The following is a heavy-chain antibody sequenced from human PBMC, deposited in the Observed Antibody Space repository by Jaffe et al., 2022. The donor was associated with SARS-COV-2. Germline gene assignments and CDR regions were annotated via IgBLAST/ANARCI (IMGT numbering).Heavy chain of an antibody. Sequence: EVQLVESGGGLVQPGGSLRLSCTASGFTFSTCAMNWVRRAPGKGLEWVAYISSNSDTKNYADSVKGQFTISRDNAKNSLYLQMNSLRAEDTAVYYCASHGNGWTYFDYWGQGILVTVSS. CDR1: GFTFSTCA. J-gene: IGHJ4*02. CDR3: ASHGNGWTYFDY. V-gene: IGHV3-48*01. CDR2: ISSNSDTK. D-gene: IGHD6-19*01.